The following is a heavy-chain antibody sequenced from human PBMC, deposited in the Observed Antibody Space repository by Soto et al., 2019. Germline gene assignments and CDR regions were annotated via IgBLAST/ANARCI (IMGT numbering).Heavy chain of an antibody. J-gene: IGHJ3*02. CDR3: AAVSYYYDGSGPRGRVFEI. CDR2: IVVGSGNT. V-gene: IGHV1-58*01. CDR1: GFTFTSSA. Sequence: SVKVSCKASGFTFTSSAVQWVRQARGQRLEWIGWIVVGSGNTNYAQKFQERVTITRDMSTSTAYMELSSLRSEDTAVYYCAAVSYYYDGSGPRGRVFEIWCQGTMVTVSS. D-gene: IGHD3-22*01.